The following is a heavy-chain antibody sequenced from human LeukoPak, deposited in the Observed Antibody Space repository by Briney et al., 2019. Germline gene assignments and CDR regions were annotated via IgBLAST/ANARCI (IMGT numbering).Heavy chain of an antibody. CDR3: ARDCSGGSCYGAFDI. J-gene: IGHJ3*02. CDR1: GGSISSYY. CDR2: IYYSGST. Sequence: SETLSLTCTVSGGSISSYYWSWIRQPPGKGLEWIGYIYYSGSTNYNPSLKSRITIPVDTSENRFSLKLSSVTATDTAVYYCARDCSGGSCYGAFDIWGQGTMVTVSS. D-gene: IGHD2-15*01. V-gene: IGHV4-59*12.